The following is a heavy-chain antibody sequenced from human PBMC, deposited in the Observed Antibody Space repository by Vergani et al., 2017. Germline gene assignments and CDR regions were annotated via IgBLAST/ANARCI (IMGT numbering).Heavy chain of an antibody. CDR1: GGSFSGYY. J-gene: IGHJ4*02. Sequence: QVQLQQWGAGLLKPSETLSLTCAVYGGSFSGYYWSWIRQPPGKGLEWIGEINHSGSTNYNPSLKSRVTISVDTSTNQFSLKLSSVTAADTAVYYCARGWGHGKYYDFWSGYSRCYFDYWGQGTLVTVSS. CDR3: ARGWGHGKYYDFWSGYSRCYFDY. V-gene: IGHV4-34*01. D-gene: IGHD3-3*01. CDR2: INHSGST.